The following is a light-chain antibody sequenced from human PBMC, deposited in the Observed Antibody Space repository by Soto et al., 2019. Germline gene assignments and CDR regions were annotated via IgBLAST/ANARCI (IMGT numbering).Light chain of an antibody. CDR1: QSVSSSY. Sequence: EIVLTQSPGTLSLSPGERATLSCRASQSVSSSYLAWYQQKPGQAPRLLIYGASSRATGIPDRFSGSGSGTDFTLTISGLEPEDFAVYYFRQYGSSPLTFGGGTKVEIK. CDR3: RQYGSSPLT. J-gene: IGKJ4*01. CDR2: GAS. V-gene: IGKV3-20*01.